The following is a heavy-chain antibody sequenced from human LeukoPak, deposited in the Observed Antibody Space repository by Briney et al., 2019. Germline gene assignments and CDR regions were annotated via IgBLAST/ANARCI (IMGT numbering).Heavy chain of an antibody. J-gene: IGHJ6*02. CDR3: ATLAARAYYYYGMDV. CDR1: GYTFTSYY. V-gene: IGHV1-46*01. Sequence: GASVKVSCKASGYTFTSYYMHWVRQAPGQGLEWMGIINPSGGSTIYAQKFQGRVTMTEDTSTDTAYMELSSLRSEDTAVYYCATLAARAYYYYGMDVWGQGTTVTVSS. CDR2: INPSGGST. D-gene: IGHD6-6*01.